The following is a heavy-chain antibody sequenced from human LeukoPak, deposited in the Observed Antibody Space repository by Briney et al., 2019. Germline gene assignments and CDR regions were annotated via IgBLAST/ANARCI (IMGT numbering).Heavy chain of an antibody. CDR1: GITFRSYA. J-gene: IGHJ3*02. CDR2: ISYDGSNE. D-gene: IGHD1-1*01. Sequence: GGSLRLSCAASGITFRSYAMHWVRQAPGKGLEWVAVISYDGSNENYADSVKGRFTISRDKSKSTLYLQMNSLRAGDTAMYYCARGIAMTTLNALDIWGQGTMVTVSS. V-gene: IGHV3-30*04. CDR3: ARGIAMTTLNALDI.